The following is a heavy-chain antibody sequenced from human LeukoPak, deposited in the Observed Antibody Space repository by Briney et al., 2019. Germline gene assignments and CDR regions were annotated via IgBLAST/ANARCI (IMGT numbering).Heavy chain of an antibody. Sequence: GASVKVSCKASGGTFSSYAISWVRQAPGQGLEWMGGIIPIFGTANYAQKFQGRVTITADESTSTAYMELSSLRSEDTAVYYCARSGKAAASSLDYWGQGTLVTVSS. J-gene: IGHJ4*02. CDR3: ARSGKAAASSLDY. D-gene: IGHD6-13*01. CDR2: IIPIFGTA. V-gene: IGHV1-69*13. CDR1: GGTFSSYA.